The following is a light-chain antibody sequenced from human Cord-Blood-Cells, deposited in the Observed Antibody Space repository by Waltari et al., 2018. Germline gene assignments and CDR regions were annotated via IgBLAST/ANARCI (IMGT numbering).Light chain of an antibody. CDR3: CSYAGSYTSYV. CDR1: SSDVGGHNY. CDR2: DVS. J-gene: IGLJ1*01. V-gene: IGLV2-11*01. Sequence: QSALTQPRSVSGSPGQSVTISCTGTSSDVGGHNYVSWYQQHPAKAPKLMIYDVSMRPSGVPDRFSGSKSGNTASLTISGLQAGDEADYYCCSYAGSYTSYVFGTGTKVTGL.